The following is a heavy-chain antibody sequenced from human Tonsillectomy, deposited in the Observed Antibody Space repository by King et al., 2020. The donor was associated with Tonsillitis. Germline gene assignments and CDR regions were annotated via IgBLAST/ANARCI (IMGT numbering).Heavy chain of an antibody. J-gene: IGHJ4*02. CDR1: GGSISSSNYS. D-gene: IGHD5-18*01. V-gene: IGHV4-39*01. CDR3: RGGYSYGSRDY. Sequence: QLQESGPGLVKPSETRSLTCTVSGGSISSSNYSWAWIRQPPGKGLEWIGNMYYSGSTYYNPSLKSRVTISVDTSKNQFSLKLSSVTAADTAVYYRRGGYSYGSRDYWGQGTLVTVSS. CDR2: MYYSGST.